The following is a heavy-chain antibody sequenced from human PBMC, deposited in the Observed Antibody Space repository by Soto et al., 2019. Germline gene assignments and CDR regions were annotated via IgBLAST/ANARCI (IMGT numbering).Heavy chain of an antibody. V-gene: IGHV3-23*01. J-gene: IGHJ4*02. CDR2: ISGSGNTS. CDR3: AKDRGRTWYEDY. D-gene: IGHD6-13*01. Sequence: EVQLLESGGGLVQPGGSLRLSCAASGFTFSSYAMTWVRQAPGKGLEWVSAISGSGNTSYYADSVKGRFTIPRDSSKKMLYLQMNSLRHEETAVYYCAKDRGRTWYEDYWGQGTLVTVSS. CDR1: GFTFSSYA.